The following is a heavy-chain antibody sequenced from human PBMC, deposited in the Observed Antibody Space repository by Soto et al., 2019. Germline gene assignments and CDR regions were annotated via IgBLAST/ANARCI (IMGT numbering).Heavy chain of an antibody. CDR2: IIPIFGTA. Sequence: QVQLVQSGAEVQKPGSSVKVSCKASGGTFSSYAISWVRQAPGQGLEWMGGIIPIFGTANYAQKFQGRVTITADESTSTAYMELSSLRSEDTAVYYCASETSGGSHYYYYYGMDVWGQGTTVTVSS. D-gene: IGHD1-26*01. CDR1: GGTFSSYA. CDR3: ASETSGGSHYYYYYGMDV. V-gene: IGHV1-69*01. J-gene: IGHJ6*02.